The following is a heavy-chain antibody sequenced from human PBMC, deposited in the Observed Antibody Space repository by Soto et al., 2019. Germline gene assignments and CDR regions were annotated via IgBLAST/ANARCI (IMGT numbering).Heavy chain of an antibody. Sequence: LRLSCAASGFTFSSYAMSWVRQAPGKGLEWVSAISGSGGSTYYADSVKGRFTISRDNSKNTLYLQMNSLRAEDTAVYYCAKGPGGVVTPRLYYFDYWGQGTLVTVSS. CDR3: AKGPGGVVTPRLYYFDY. D-gene: IGHD2-21*02. V-gene: IGHV3-23*01. CDR1: GFTFSSYA. J-gene: IGHJ4*02. CDR2: ISGSGGST.